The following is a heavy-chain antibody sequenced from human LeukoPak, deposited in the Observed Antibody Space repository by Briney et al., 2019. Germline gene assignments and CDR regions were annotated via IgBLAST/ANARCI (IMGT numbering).Heavy chain of an antibody. D-gene: IGHD1-1*01. CDR3: ARDPTGNDAFDI. V-gene: IGHV3-7*05. J-gene: IGHJ3*02. CDR2: IEGDGSEK. CDR1: GFIFSDYW. Sequence: GGSLRLSCAASGFIFSDYWMSWVRQAPGKGPEWVANIEGDGSEKYYVDSVKGRFTISRDNAKNSLYLQMNSLRNEDTAVYYCARDPTGNDAFDIWGQGTTVTVSS.